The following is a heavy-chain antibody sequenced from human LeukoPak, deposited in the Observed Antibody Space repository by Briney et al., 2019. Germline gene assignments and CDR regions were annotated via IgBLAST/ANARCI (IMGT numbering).Heavy chain of an antibody. CDR1: GYTFTGYY. Sequence: ASVKVSCTASGYTFTGYYMHWVRQAPGQGLEWMGIINPSGGSTSYAQKFQGRVTMTRDMSTSTVYMELSSLRSEDTAVYYCAREGREVAATEDYYYYMDVWGKGTTVTVSS. J-gene: IGHJ6*03. V-gene: IGHV1-46*01. D-gene: IGHD2-15*01. CDR2: INPSGGST. CDR3: AREGREVAATEDYYYYMDV.